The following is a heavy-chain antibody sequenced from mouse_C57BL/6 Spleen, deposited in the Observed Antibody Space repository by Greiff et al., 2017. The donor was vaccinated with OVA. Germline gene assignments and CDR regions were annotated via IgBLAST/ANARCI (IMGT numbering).Heavy chain of an antibody. CDR1: GYTFTSYG. V-gene: IGHV1-81*01. Sequence: QVQLQQSGAELARPGASVKLSCKASGYTFTSYGISWVKQRTGQGLEWIGEIYPRSGNTYYNAKFKGKATLTADKSSSTAYMELRSLTSEDSAVYFCARGTTVVATGYFDYWGQGTTLTVSS. CDR3: ARGTTVVATGYFDY. CDR2: IYPRSGNT. D-gene: IGHD1-1*01. J-gene: IGHJ2*01.